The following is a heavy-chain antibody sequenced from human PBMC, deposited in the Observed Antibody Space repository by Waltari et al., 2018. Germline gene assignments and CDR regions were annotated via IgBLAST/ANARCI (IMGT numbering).Heavy chain of an antibody. CDR3: ARGEWLVPFDY. CDR1: GYTFTGYY. J-gene: IGHJ4*02. V-gene: IGHV1-2*06. Sequence: QVQLVQSGAEVKKPGASVKVSCKASGYTFTGYYMHWVRQAPGQGLEWMGRINPNRCGTNYAQKVQGRGTMTRETSISTAYMELSRLRSDDTAVYYCARGEWLVPFDYWGQGTLVTVSS. CDR2: INPNRCGT. D-gene: IGHD6-19*01.